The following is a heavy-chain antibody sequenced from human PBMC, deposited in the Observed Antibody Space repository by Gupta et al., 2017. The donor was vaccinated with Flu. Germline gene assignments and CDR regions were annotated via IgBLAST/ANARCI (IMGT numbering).Heavy chain of an antibody. V-gene: IGHV4-39*02. J-gene: IGHJ6*03. D-gene: IGHD2-8*01. CDR2: VYHTGTT. CDR3: ARSNAASACYYYYYLDV. Sequence: PPGKGLEWIGSVYHTGTTYYNPSLKSRVTMSVDSSKNHVSLKLTSVTAADTAVYYWARSNAASACYYYYYLDVWGKGTTVTVSS.